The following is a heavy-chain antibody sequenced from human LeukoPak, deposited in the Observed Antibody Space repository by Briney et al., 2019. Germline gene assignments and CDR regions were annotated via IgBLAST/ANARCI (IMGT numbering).Heavy chain of an antibody. D-gene: IGHD1-26*01. Sequence: GGSLRLSCAASGFTFSSYWMSWVRQAPGKGLEWVANIKQDGSEKYYVDSVKGRFTISRDNAKNSLYLQMNSLRAEDTAVYCCAGDRATSYFDYWGQGALVTISS. CDR2: IKQDGSEK. CDR1: GFTFSSYW. CDR3: AGDRATSYFDY. J-gene: IGHJ4*02. V-gene: IGHV3-7*01.